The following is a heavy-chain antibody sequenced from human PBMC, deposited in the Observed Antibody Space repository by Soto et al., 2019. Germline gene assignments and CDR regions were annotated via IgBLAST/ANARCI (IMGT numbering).Heavy chain of an antibody. V-gene: IGHV4-39*07. CDR1: GGSISSSSYH. Sequence: SETLSLTCTVSGGSISSSSYHWGWIRQPPGKGLEWIGSIYYSGTTYYNPPLKSRVTISVDTSKNQFSLKLSSVTAADTAVYYCARRYGASFDYWGQGTLVTVSS. J-gene: IGHJ4*02. CDR3: ARRYGASFDY. D-gene: IGHD4-17*01. CDR2: IYYSGTT.